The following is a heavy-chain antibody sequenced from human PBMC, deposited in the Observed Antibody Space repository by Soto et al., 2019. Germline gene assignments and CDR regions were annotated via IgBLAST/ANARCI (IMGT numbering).Heavy chain of an antibody. CDR1: GFPFSSYA. J-gene: IGHJ6*02. CDR2: ISSAGSTK. Sequence: QVQLVESGGGVVQPGRSLRLSCTASGFPFSSYAIHWVRQAPGQGLEWVAIISSAGSTKYYIDSVKGRFTISRDNSKNTLYMQMNSLRGEDPAVYYCARDSNMEASPFNLYIMDVWGLGTTVSVSS. D-gene: IGHD2-8*01. CDR3: ARDSNMEASPFNLYIMDV. V-gene: IGHV3-30*04.